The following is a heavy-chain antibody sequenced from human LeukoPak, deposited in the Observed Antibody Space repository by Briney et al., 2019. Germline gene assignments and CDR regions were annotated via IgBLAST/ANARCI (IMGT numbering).Heavy chain of an antibody. CDR1: GFTFSTYA. Sequence: PGGSLRLSCAAFGFTFSTYAMHWVRQAPGKGLEWVAIISYDGSNKYYEESVKGRFTISRDNAKNSLYLQMNSLRAEDTAVYYCASICSSTSCLDYWGQGTLVTVSS. V-gene: IGHV3-30-3*01. D-gene: IGHD2-2*01. CDR3: ASICSSTSCLDY. J-gene: IGHJ4*02. CDR2: ISYDGSNK.